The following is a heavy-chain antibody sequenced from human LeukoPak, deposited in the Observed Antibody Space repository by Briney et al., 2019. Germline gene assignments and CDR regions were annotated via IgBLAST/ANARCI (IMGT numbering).Heavy chain of an antibody. V-gene: IGHV3-30-3*01. J-gene: IGHJ3*02. CDR2: ISFDGSNA. D-gene: IGHD2-8*01. CDR1: GLTFSSYA. CDR3: ARDHYWLEYCTNGVCQDTFDI. Sequence: GGSLRLSCAASGLTFSSYAMHWVRQAPGKGLGWVAVISFDGSNAYYADSVRGRFTISRDNSRDTVYLQVNSLRPEDTAVYYCARDHYWLEYCTNGVCQDTFDIWGQGTMVTVSS.